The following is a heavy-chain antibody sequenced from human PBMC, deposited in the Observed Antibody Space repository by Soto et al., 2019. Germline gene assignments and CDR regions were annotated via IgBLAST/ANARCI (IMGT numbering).Heavy chain of an antibody. CDR1: DGSISSYY. Sequence: SETLSLTCTVSDGSISSYYWSWIRQPPGKGLEWIGYIYYSGSTNYNPSLKSRVTISVDTSKNQFSLKLSSVTAADTAVYYCARAGVEGNAFDIWGQGTMVTVSS. J-gene: IGHJ3*02. V-gene: IGHV4-59*01. D-gene: IGHD1-1*01. CDR2: IYYSGST. CDR3: ARAGVEGNAFDI.